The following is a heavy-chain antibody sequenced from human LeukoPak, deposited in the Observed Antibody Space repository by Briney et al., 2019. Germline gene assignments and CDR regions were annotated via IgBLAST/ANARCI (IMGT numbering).Heavy chain of an antibody. CDR2: IISILGIA. V-gene: IGHV1-69*04. Sequence: SVKVSCKVSGVTFSRYAISWVRQAPGQGREWMGRIISILGIANYAQKFQGRVTITADKSTSTAYMELSSLRAEDTAVYYCARSLPDYDSSGYLGYFDYWGQGTLVSVSS. CDR3: ARSLPDYDSSGYLGYFDY. CDR1: GVTFSRYA. J-gene: IGHJ4*02. D-gene: IGHD3-22*01.